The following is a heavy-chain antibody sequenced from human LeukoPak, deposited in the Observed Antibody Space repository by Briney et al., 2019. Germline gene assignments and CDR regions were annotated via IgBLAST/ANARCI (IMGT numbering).Heavy chain of an antibody. Sequence: SETLSLTCAVSGGSMSSSNWWRWVRQPPGKGLEWIGEIHHSGSTIYNPSLKSRVTISVDKSKNQFSLNLSSVTAADTAVYYCASDSGRFGELWLDYWGQGALVTVSS. CDR1: GGSMSSSNW. J-gene: IGHJ4*02. CDR3: ASDSGRFGELWLDY. CDR2: IHHSGST. D-gene: IGHD3-10*01. V-gene: IGHV4-4*02.